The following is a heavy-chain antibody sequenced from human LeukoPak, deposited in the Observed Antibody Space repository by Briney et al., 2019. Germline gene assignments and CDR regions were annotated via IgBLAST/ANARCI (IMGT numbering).Heavy chain of an antibody. V-gene: IGHV3-64D*09. D-gene: IGHD1-26*01. CDR2: ISSNGGST. CDR1: GSTFSSYA. Sequence: PGGSLRLSCSASGSTFSSYAMHWVRQAPGKGLEYVSAISSNGGSTYYADSVKGRFTISRDNSKNTLYLQMSSLRAEDTAVYYCVKRASGSYPDYWGQGTLVTVSS. J-gene: IGHJ4*02. CDR3: VKRASGSYPDY.